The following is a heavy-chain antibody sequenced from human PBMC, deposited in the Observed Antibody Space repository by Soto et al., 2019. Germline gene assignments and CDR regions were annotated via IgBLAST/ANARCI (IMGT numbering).Heavy chain of an antibody. Sequence: PGGSLRLSCAASGFIFTDYATSWVRQAPGKGLEWVASISTAGASTYYADSVKGRFTISRDNSKNTLYLQMNSLRAEDTAVYYCARETRDAFDIWGQGTMVTVSS. CDR3: ARETRDAFDI. V-gene: IGHV3-23*01. J-gene: IGHJ3*02. CDR2: ISTAGAST. CDR1: GFIFTDYA.